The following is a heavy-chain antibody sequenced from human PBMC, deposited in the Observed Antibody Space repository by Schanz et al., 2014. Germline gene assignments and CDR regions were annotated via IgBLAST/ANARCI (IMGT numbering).Heavy chain of an antibody. V-gene: IGHV3-43*01. CDR3: AKDSRGSSFDMDV. CDR1: FFRFSSST. D-gene: IGHD1-26*01. J-gene: IGHJ6*02. Sequence: EVQLVSSGGVVAQPGFSLILSFAASFFRFSSSTMHWVRQAPGKGLEWVSLIDRDGGHTYYADSVKGRFTISRDNSKNSLYLQMNSLRTEDTALYYCAKDSRGSSFDMDVWGQGTTVTVSS. CDR2: IDRDGGHT.